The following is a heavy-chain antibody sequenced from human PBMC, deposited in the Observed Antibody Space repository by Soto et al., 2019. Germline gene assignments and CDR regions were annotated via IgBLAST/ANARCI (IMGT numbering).Heavy chain of an antibody. D-gene: IGHD3-10*01. V-gene: IGHV4-4*02. Sequence: PSETLSLTXALSGASIITDNWWSWVRQPPGKEMEWIGEIYHSGNTNFNPSVKSRVTISVDTSKNQFSLTVSSVTAADTAIYYCARASASSKLRGVVINWGQGTLVTVSS. CDR2: IYHSGNT. J-gene: IGHJ4*02. CDR1: GASIITDNW. CDR3: ARASASSKLRGVVIN.